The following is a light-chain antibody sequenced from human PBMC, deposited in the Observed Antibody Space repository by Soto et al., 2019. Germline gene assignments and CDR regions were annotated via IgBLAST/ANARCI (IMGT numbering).Light chain of an antibody. V-gene: IGKV2-28*01. CDR2: LGS. CDR1: QSLLHSNGYNY. Sequence: DIVMTQSPLSLPVTPGEPASISCRSSQSLLHSNGYNYLDWYLQKPGQTPQVLIYLGSNRASGVPDRFSGSGSGTEFTLNISRVEAEDVGVYYCKQPLQSPWTFGQGTKVEIK. CDR3: KQPLQSPWT. J-gene: IGKJ1*01.